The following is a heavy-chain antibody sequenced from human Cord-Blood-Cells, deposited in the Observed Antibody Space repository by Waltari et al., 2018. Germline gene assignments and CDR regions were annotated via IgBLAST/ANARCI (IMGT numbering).Heavy chain of an antibody. CDR2: IRSKANSYAT. CDR1: GFTFSGSA. CDR3: TRHDGESIPFDI. J-gene: IGHJ3*02. Sequence: VQLVESGGGLVQPGGSLKLSCAASGFTFSGSAMHWVRQASGKGLEWVGRIRSKANSYATAYAASVKGRFTISRDDSKNTAYLQMNSLKTEDTAVYYCTRHDGESIPFDIWGQGTMVTVSS. V-gene: IGHV3-73*02. D-gene: IGHD3-10*01.